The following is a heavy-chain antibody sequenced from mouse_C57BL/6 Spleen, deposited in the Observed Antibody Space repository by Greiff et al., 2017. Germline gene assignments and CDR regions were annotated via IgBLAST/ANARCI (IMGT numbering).Heavy chain of an antibody. V-gene: IGHV1-19*01. D-gene: IGHD1-1*01. Sequence: EVQLQESGPVLVKPGASVKMSCKASGYTFTDYYMNWVKQSHGKSLEWIGVINPYNGGTSYNQKFKGKATLTVDKSSSTAYMELNSLTSEESAVYYCARGDYYGSSYGEDYWGQGTTLTVSS. J-gene: IGHJ2*01. CDR2: INPYNGGT. CDR1: GYTFTDYY. CDR3: ARGDYYGSSYGEDY.